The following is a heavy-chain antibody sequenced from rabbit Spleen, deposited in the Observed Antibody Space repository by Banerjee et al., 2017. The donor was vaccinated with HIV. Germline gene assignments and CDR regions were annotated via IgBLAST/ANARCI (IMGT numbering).Heavy chain of an antibody. D-gene: IGHD4-1*01. CDR1: GFSFSSRYY. J-gene: IGHJ4*01. V-gene: IGHV1S40*01. CDR2: IYSGSSGDT. CDR3: AREASGGWGVVLYYFNW. Sequence: QSLEESGGDLVKPGASLTLPCTASGFSFSSRYYMCWVRQAPGKGLEWIACIYSGSSGDTYYASWAKGRFTISKTSSTTVTLQMTSLTAADTATYFCAREASGGWGVVLYYFNWWGPGTLVTV.